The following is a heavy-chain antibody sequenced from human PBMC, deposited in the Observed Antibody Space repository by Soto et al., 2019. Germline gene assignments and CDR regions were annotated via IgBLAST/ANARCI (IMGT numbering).Heavy chain of an antibody. CDR2: IWYDGSNK. V-gene: IGHV3-33*01. CDR1: GFTFSSYG. J-gene: IGHJ4*02. Sequence: QVQLVESGGGVVRPGRSLRLSCAASGFTFSSYGMHWVRQAPGKGLEWVAVIWYDGSNKYYADSVKGRFTISRDNSKNTLYLQMNSLRAEDTAVYYCARGDDYGDYFDYWGQGTLVTVSS. D-gene: IGHD4-17*01. CDR3: ARGDDYGDYFDY.